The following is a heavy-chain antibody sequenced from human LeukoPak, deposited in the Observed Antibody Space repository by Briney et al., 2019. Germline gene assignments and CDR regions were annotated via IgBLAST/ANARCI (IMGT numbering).Heavy chain of an antibody. Sequence: PGGSLRLSCAASGFTVSSNYMSWVRQAPGKGLEWVSLISYDGSNEYYADSVKGRFTISRDNSKNTLYLQMNSLRSEDAALYYCARGYSHGSASFDYWGQGTRVTVSS. D-gene: IGHD5-18*01. V-gene: IGHV3-30*03. J-gene: IGHJ4*02. CDR3: ARGYSHGSASFDY. CDR2: ISYDGSNE. CDR1: GFTVSSNY.